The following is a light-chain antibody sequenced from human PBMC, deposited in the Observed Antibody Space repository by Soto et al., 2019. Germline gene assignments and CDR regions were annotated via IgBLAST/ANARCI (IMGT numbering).Light chain of an antibody. CDR1: QSVNSK. CDR2: HAS. V-gene: IGKV3D-15*01. CDR3: QESNNWPLLT. J-gene: IGKJ5*01. Sequence: EIVVTQSPATLSLSPGESATLSCMASQSVNSKLAWYQKKPGQSHRLVIYHASTRATGIPARFSGSGSGTEFTLTIRRLKSEDLAVYYCQESNNWPLLTLGKGKRRENK.